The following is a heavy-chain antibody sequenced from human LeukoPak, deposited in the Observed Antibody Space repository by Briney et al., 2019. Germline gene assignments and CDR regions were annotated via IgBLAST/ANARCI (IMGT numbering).Heavy chain of an antibody. Sequence: SETLSLTCSVFGVSISSSSYYWGWLRQPPGKGLEYIGSIYYSGSIYYNPSLRSRVTISVDTSKNQFSLKLSSVTAADTAVYYCTRTFYSNPNNWFDPWGQGTLVTVSS. CDR3: TRTFYSNPNNWFDP. CDR1: GVSISSSSYY. V-gene: IGHV4-39*01. D-gene: IGHD2/OR15-2a*01. CDR2: IYYSGSI. J-gene: IGHJ5*02.